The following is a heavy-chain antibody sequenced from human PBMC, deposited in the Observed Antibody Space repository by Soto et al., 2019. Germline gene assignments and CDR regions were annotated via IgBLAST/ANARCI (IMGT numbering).Heavy chain of an antibody. CDR1: GFTFSSYG. Sequence: GGSLRLSCAASGFTFSSYGMHWVRQAPGKGLEWVAVIWYDGSNKYYADSVKGRFTISRDNSKNTLYLQMNSLRAEDTAVYYCARDLLEWLSYPGVFDPWGQGTLVTVSS. J-gene: IGHJ5*02. V-gene: IGHV3-33*01. CDR3: ARDLLEWLSYPGVFDP. CDR2: IWYDGSNK. D-gene: IGHD3-3*01.